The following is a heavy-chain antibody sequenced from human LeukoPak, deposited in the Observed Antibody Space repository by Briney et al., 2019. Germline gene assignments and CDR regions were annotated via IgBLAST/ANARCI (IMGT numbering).Heavy chain of an antibody. D-gene: IGHD6-13*01. V-gene: IGHV1-8*01. CDR2: MNPDSGNT. Sequence: ASVKVSCKASGYTFTSYDINWVRQATGQGLEWMGWMNPDSGNTGYAQTFQGRVTMTRNTSISTAYMELSSLRSEDTAVYYCARAGDHSSSWYWHYYYGMDVWGQGTTVTVSS. CDR3: ARAGDHSSSWYWHYYYGMDV. J-gene: IGHJ6*02. CDR1: GYTFTSYD.